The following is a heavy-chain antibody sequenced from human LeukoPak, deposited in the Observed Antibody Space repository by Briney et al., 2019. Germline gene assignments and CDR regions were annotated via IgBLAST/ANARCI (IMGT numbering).Heavy chain of an antibody. CDR1: GGSISSSNW. Sequence: PSETLSLTCAVSGGSISSSNWWSWVRQPPGKGLEWIGEIYHSGSTNYNPSLKSRVTISVDKSKNQFSLKMSSVTAADTAVYYCARHGDSSSWYPMWFDPWGQGTLVTVSS. V-gene: IGHV4-4*02. CDR3: ARHGDSSSWYPMWFDP. J-gene: IGHJ5*02. CDR2: IYHSGST. D-gene: IGHD6-13*01.